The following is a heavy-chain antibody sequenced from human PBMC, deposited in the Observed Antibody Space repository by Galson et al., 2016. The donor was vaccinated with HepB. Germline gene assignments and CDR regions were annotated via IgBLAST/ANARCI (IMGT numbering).Heavy chain of an antibody. J-gene: IGHJ6*04. CDR1: GGSFSGYY. V-gene: IGHV4-34*01. Sequence: SEPLSLTCAVYGGSFSGYYWSWIRQPPGKGLEWIGVSNHSRSTNYNPSHKSRVTISVDTSKNQFSLKPSSVTAADTAVYYCAREPMVQGAGGMDVWGKGTTVTVSS. CDR3: AREPMVQGAGGMDV. D-gene: IGHD3-10*01. CDR2: SNHSRST.